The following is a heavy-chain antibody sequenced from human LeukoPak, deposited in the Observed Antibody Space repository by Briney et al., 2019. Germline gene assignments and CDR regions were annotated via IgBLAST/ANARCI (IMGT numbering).Heavy chain of an antibody. Sequence: GGSLRLSCAASGFTFSSYWMSWVRQAPGKGLEWVANIKQDGSEKYYVDSVKGRFAISRDNAKNSLYLQMNSLRAEDTAVYYCARANTYYDFWSGYYTLDYWGQGTLVTVSS. CDR3: ARANTYYDFWSGYYTLDY. CDR2: IKQDGSEK. CDR1: GFTFSSYW. D-gene: IGHD3-3*01. J-gene: IGHJ4*02. V-gene: IGHV3-7*01.